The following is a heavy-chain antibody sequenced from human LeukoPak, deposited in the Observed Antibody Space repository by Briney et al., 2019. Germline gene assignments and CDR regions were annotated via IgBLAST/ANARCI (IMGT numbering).Heavy chain of an antibody. CDR3: AKETLAVAGTNYFDS. V-gene: IGHV3-30*18. D-gene: IGHD6-19*01. Sequence: GGSLRLSCAASGFTFSSYGMHWVRQAPGKGLEWVALMSYDGSNKYYADSVKGRFTISRDNSKNTLFLQMNSLRDEYTAVYYCAKETLAVAGTNYFDSWGQGTLVTASS. J-gene: IGHJ4*02. CDR1: GFTFSSYG. CDR2: MSYDGSNK.